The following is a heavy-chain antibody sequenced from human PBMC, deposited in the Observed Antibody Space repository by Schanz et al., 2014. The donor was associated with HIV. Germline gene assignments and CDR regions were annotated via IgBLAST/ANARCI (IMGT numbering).Heavy chain of an antibody. CDR2: IKSKTDGGTT. V-gene: IGHV3-15*01. D-gene: IGHD6-13*01. CDR1: GFTFSNAW. CDR3: AKPHDQYSSSPDAFDI. Sequence: VQLVESGGGLVKPGGSLRLSCAASGFTFSNAWMNWVRQAPGKGLEWVGRIKSKTDGGTTDYAAPVKGRFTISRDDAKNTLYLQMNSLRAEDTAVYYCAKPHDQYSSSPDAFDIWGQGTMVTVSS. J-gene: IGHJ3*02.